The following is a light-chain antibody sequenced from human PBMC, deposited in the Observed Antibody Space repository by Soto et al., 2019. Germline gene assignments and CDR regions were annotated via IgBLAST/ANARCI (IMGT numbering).Light chain of an antibody. Sequence: EIVLTQSPDTLSLSPGERATLSCRASQGVSSSYLAWYQQKPGQAPRLLIYGTSNRATGIPDRFSGSGSWTDFARTISTLQPEAFSLYYCQQYGRSPVTFGPGTKVDI. J-gene: IGKJ3*01. CDR3: QQYGRSPVT. V-gene: IGKV3-20*01. CDR2: GTS. CDR1: QGVSSSY.